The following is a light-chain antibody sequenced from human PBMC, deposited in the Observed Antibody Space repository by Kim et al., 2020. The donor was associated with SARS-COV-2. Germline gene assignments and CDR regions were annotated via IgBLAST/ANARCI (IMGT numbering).Light chain of an antibody. CDR3: QQGGNWPPT. V-gene: IGKV3-11*01. CDR2: DAS. CDR1: QSVSSY. J-gene: IGKJ4*01. Sequence: EIVLTQSPATLSLSPGERATLSCRASQSVSSYLAWYQQKPGQAPRLLIYDASNRATGIPARFSGSGSGTDFTLTIGSLEPEDFAVYYCQQGGNWPPTFGGGTKVDIK.